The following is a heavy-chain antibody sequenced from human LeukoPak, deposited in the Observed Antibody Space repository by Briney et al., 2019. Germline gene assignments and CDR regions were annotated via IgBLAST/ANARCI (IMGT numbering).Heavy chain of an antibody. CDR3: ARSRPSRGGVHPNPRWYDP. CDR1: GYTLTSYD. V-gene: IGHV1-8*01. D-gene: IGHD3-10*01. CDR2: MNPNSGNT. Sequence: ASVKVSCKASGYTLTSYDINWVRQATGQGLEWMGWMNPNSGNTGYAQKFQGRVTMTRNTSISTAYMELSSLRSEDTAVYYCARSRPSRGGVHPNPRWYDPWGQGTLVTVSS. J-gene: IGHJ5*02.